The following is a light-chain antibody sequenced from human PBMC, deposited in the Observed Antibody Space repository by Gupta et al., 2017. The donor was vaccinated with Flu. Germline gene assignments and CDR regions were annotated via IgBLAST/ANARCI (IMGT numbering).Light chain of an antibody. CDR2: DTT. J-gene: IGLJ2*01. CDR1: TGAVTSGHY. CDR3: LLSNAATRPLV. Sequence: QTVVTQEPSLTVSPGGTVTFTCGFNTGAVTSGHYAYWFQQRPGQDPKTLMDDTTKKQLWTNARGSCDLVGVNTTSRTTDEQPEEEADDYCLLSNAATRPLVFGGGTKLTV. V-gene: IGLV7-46*01.